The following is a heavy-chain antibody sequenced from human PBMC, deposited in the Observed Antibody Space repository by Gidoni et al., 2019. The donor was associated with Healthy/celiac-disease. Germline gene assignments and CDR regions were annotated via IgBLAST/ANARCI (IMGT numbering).Heavy chain of an antibody. CDR1: GGSVSGYY. D-gene: IGHD6-13*01. J-gene: IGHJ5*02. CDR2: INHSGST. V-gene: IGHV4-34*01. Sequence: QVQLQQWGAGLLKPSETLSLTCAVYGGSVSGYYWSWILQPPGKVLEWIGEINHSGSTNYNPSLKSRVTISVDTSKNQFSLKLSSVTAADTAVYYCARCLIAAAGKLFWFDPWGQGTLVTVSS. CDR3: ARCLIAAAGKLFWFDP.